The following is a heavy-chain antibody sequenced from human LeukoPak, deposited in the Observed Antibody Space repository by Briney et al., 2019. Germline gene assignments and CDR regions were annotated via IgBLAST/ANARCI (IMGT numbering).Heavy chain of an antibody. CDR1: GFTFSSYG. CDR2: ISYDGSNK. CDR3: AKEGIDSGSNWFDP. V-gene: IGHV3-30*18. J-gene: IGHJ5*02. Sequence: GRSLRLSCAASGFTFSSYGMHRVRQAPGKGLEWVAVISYDGSNKYYADSVKGRFTISRDNSKNTLYLQMNSLRAEDTAVYYCAKEGIDSGSNWFDPWGQGTLVTVSS. D-gene: IGHD6-6*01.